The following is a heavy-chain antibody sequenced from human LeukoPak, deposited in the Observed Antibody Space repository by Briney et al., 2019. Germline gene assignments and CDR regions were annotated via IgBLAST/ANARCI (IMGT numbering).Heavy chain of an antibody. CDR3: ASASSGYSVLF. V-gene: IGHV4-59*01. CDR1: GGSISTYY. J-gene: IGHJ4*02. D-gene: IGHD3-22*01. CDR2: LSWSGTP. Sequence: SETLSLTCTVSGGSISTYYWSWIRQPPGKGLGWIGYLSWSGTPNSEPPLKSRDTISIDTSKNQFSLKLGSVTAADMAMYYCASASSGYSVLFWGQGTVITVSS.